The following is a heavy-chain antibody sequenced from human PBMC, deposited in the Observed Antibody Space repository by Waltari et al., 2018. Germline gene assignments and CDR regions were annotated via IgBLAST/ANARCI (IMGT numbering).Heavy chain of an antibody. J-gene: IGHJ4*02. CDR3: ARSTSRSYYFDY. D-gene: IGHD3-10*01. CDR1: GGSISSHY. V-gene: IGHV4-59*11. CDR2: IYYSGST. Sequence: QVQLQESGPGLVKPSETLSLTCTVSGGSISSHYWSWPRQPPGKGLEWIGYIYYSGSTNYNPSLKSRVTISVDTSKNQFSLKLSSVTAADTAVYYCARSTSRSYYFDYWGQGTLVTVSS.